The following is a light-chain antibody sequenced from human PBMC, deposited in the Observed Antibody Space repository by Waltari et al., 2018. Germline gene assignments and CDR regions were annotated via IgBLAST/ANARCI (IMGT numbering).Light chain of an antibody. CDR1: SSDDGGYNY. Sequence: QSALTQPASVSGSPGQSITIPCTGTSSDDGGYNYVSWYQQHPGKAPKLMIYDVSNRPSGVSNRFSGSKSGNTASLTISGLQAEDEADYYCSSYTSSSTMGVFGGGTKLTVL. CDR3: SSYTSSSTMGV. CDR2: DVS. J-gene: IGLJ2*01. V-gene: IGLV2-14*03.